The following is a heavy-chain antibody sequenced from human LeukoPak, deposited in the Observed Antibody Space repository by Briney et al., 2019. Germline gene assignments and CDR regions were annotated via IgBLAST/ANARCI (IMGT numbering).Heavy chain of an antibody. J-gene: IGHJ4*02. Sequence: AVNDSCKASGYTFTDYYLHRVRPAPGQGLEWMGWINPNSGGTNYAQTFQGRVTMTRDTSITTAYLELSRLRSDDTAVYYCARIGYNHYFDYWGQGTLVTVSS. CDR2: INPNSGGT. CDR3: ARIGYNHYFDY. D-gene: IGHD1-14*01. CDR1: GYTFTDYY. V-gene: IGHV1-2*02.